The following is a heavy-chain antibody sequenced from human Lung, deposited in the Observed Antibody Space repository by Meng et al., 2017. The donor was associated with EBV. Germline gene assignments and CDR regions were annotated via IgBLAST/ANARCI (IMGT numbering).Heavy chain of an antibody. D-gene: IGHD1-1*01. J-gene: IGHJ4*02. Sequence: VQGVTACAEVNMPGDYVTVSWKAFGYTLPSHAINWARQTPGQGLDWMGWIITDTGVPTYDQAFTGRFVFSLDTSVSTTYLQISSLKAEDTAVYFCARWNGRDLNFDYWGQGTLVTVSS. CDR1: GYTLPSHA. CDR3: ARWNGRDLNFDY. V-gene: IGHV7-4-1*02. CDR2: IITDTGVP.